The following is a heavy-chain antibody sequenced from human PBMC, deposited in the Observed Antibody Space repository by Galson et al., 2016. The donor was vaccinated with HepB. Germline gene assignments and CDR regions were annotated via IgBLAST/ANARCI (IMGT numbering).Heavy chain of an antibody. V-gene: IGHV4-39*01. D-gene: IGHD3-10*01. CDR3: ARLGGVEY. Sequence: WVRQAPGKGLEWIGSIFYSGSTYYNPSLKSRVTMSVDTSKNKFSLKLTSVTAADTAVYYCARLGGVEYWGQGTLVTVSS. CDR2: IFYSGST. J-gene: IGHJ4*02.